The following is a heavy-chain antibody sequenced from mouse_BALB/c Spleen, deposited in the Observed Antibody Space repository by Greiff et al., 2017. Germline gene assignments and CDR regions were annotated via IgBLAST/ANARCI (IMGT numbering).Heavy chain of an antibody. V-gene: IGHV2-9*02. CDR3: ARESSYYGNYVRGAMDY. D-gene: IGHD2-10*01. CDR2: IWAGGST. Sequence: VKVVESGPGLVAPSQSLSITCTVSGFSLTSYGVHWVRQPPGKGLEWLGVIWAGGSTNYNSALMSRLSISKDNSKSQVFLKMNSLQTDDTAMYYCARESSYYGNYVRGAMDYWGQGTSVTVSS. J-gene: IGHJ4*01. CDR1: GFSLTSYG.